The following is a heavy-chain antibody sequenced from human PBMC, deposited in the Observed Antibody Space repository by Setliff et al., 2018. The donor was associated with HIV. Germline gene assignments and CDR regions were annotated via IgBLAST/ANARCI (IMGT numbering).Heavy chain of an antibody. D-gene: IGHD6-19*01. J-gene: IGHJ4*01. CDR2: ISAHNGNT. CDR3: ARNQGDSSGWYAGDY. V-gene: IGHV1-18*01. Sequence: ASVKVSCKASGYTFTSYGISWVRQAPGQGLEWMGWISAHNGNTKYAQKFRGRVTMTRDTSTSTVYMDLRNLRSEDTAVYYCARNQGDSSGWYAGDYWGHGTLVTVSS. CDR1: GYTFTSYG.